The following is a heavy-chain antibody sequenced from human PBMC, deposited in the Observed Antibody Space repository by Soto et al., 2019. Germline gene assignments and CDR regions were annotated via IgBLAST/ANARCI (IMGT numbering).Heavy chain of an antibody. CDR2: IYARGST. CDR3: AGIGEDVYYGMDV. CDR1: GGSMSSYY. Sequence: QVQLQESGPGLVKPSETLSLRCTVSGGSMSSYYWNWIRQPAGKGLEWIGRIYARGSTNYNPSLKSRLTVSVHTSKNRFSLRVCSVTAADTAVYYCAGIGEDVYYGMDVWGPGTTDTVSS. V-gene: IGHV4-4*07. D-gene: IGHD1-26*01. J-gene: IGHJ6*02.